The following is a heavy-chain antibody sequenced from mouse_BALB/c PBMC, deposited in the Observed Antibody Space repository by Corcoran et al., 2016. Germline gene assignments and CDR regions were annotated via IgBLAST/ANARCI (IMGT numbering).Heavy chain of an antibody. D-gene: IGHD3-2*01. CDR2: INTYTGEP. J-gene: IGHJ2*01. CDR3: STDSSGYVNFDY. Sequence: QIQLVQSGPELKKPGETVKISCKASGYSFTNYGMNWVKQAPGKGVKWMGWINTYTGEPTYADDFKGRFAFSLETSASTAYLQINNLKNEDTATYFCSTDSSGYVNFDYWGQGTTLTVSS. V-gene: IGHV9-3-1*01. CDR1: GYSFTNYG.